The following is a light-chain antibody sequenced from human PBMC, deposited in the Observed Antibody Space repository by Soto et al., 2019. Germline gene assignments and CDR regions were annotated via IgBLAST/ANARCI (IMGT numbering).Light chain of an antibody. Sequence: QSVLTQPASVSGSPGQSITISCTGTSSDVGGYNYVSWYQQHPGKAPKLMIYEVSNRPSGVSHRFSGSKSGNTASLTISGIQAEDEVDYYCQSYDNSLSGYVFGGGTKVTVL. CDR2: EVS. V-gene: IGLV2-14*01. J-gene: IGLJ1*01. CDR1: SSDVGGYNY. CDR3: QSYDNSLSGYV.